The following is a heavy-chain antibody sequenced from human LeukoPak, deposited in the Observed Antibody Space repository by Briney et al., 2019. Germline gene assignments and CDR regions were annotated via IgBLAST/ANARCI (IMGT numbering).Heavy chain of an antibody. CDR1: GGSISSYY. Sequence: SETLSLTCTVSGGSISSYYWSWVRQPAGKGLEWIGRIYASGNTNYNPSLKGRVTMSLDTSKNQFSLNLSSVAAADTAVYYCARQVAVAGTRWNDHWGQGTLVTVSS. V-gene: IGHV4-4*07. CDR3: ARQVAVAGTRWNDH. J-gene: IGHJ4*02. CDR2: IYASGNT. D-gene: IGHD6-19*01.